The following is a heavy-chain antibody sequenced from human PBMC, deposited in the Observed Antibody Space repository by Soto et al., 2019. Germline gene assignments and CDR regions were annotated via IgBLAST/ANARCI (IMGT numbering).Heavy chain of an antibody. J-gene: IGHJ3*02. D-gene: IGHD3-22*01. CDR1: GFTFSSYS. V-gene: IGHV3-48*02. CDR3: ARYDKYCDSSGYYGVAFDI. CDR2: ISSSSSTI. Sequence: EVQLVESGGGLVQPGGSLRLSCAASGFTFSSYSMNWVRQAPGKGLEWVSYISSSSSTIYYADSVKGRFTISRDNAKNSLYLRMNSLRDEDTAVYYCARYDKYCDSSGYYGVAFDIWGQVTMVTVSS.